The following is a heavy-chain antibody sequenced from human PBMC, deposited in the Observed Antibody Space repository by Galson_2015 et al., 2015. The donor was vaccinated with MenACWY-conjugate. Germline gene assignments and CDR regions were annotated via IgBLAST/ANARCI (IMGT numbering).Heavy chain of an antibody. D-gene: IGHD3-10*01. Sequence: SLRLSCAASGFSVSSEYMSWVRQAPGKGLEWVSIIYRDGKTFYADSAQGRFIISRDNSKNTLYLQMNSLTAEDTAVYYCARERWVRGVFFDQWGQGTLVTVSS. J-gene: IGHJ4*02. CDR3: ARERWVRGVFFDQ. V-gene: IGHV3-53*01. CDR1: GFSVSSEY. CDR2: IYRDGKT.